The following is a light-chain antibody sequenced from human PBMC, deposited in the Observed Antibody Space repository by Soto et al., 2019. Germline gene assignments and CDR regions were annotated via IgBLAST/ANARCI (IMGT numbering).Light chain of an antibody. CDR3: SSYTSSSTLV. CDR2: NAF. J-gene: IGLJ2*01. Sequence: QSALTQPASVSGSPGQSITISCTGSGSDVGGYNYVSWYQQHPGKAPKLMLYNAFNRPSGISNRFSGSKSGNTASLTISGLQAEDEADYYRSSYTSSSTLVFGGGTKLTVL. CDR1: GSDVGGYNY. V-gene: IGLV2-14*03.